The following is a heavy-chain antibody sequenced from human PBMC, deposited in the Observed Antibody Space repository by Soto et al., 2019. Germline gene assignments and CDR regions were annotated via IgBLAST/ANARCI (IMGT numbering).Heavy chain of an antibody. CDR1: GFTVSSNY. Sequence: EVQLVESGGGLIQPGGSLRLSCAASGFTVSSNYMSWVRQAPGKGLEWVSVIYSGGSTYYADSVKGRFTISRDNSKNPLYLQMNSLRAEDTAVYYCAREGNLYDILTGYYIGGAFDIWGQGTMVTVSS. CDR3: AREGNLYDILTGYYIGGAFDI. D-gene: IGHD3-9*01. V-gene: IGHV3-53*01. CDR2: IYSGGST. J-gene: IGHJ3*02.